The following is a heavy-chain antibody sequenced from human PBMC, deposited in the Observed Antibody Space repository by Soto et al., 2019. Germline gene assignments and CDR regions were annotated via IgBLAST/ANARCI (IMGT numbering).Heavy chain of an antibody. CDR1: GFTFSSCS. V-gene: IGHV3-48*01. CDR2: ISSSSSTI. J-gene: IGHJ6*03. CDR3: ARITYSSSWYFSYPNYYYYMDD. Sequence: PGGSLRLSCAASGFTFSSCSMNWVRQAPGKGLEWVSYISSSSSTIYYADSVKGRFTISRDNAKNSLYLQMNSLRAEDTAVYYCARITYSSSWYFSYPNYYYYMDDWGKGTTVTVSS. D-gene: IGHD6-13*01.